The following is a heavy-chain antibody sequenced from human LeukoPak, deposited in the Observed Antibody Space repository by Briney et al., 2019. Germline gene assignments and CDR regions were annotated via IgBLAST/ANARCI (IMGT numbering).Heavy chain of an antibody. D-gene: IGHD2-15*01. J-gene: IGHJ6*03. CDR3: ARTSCSGGSCYSHHYYYMDV. CDR1: GGTFSSYA. CDR2: IIPSFGTA. V-gene: IGHV1-69*05. Sequence: SVKVSCKASGGTFSSYAISWVRQAPGQGLEWMGRIIPSFGTANYAQKFQGRVTITTDESTSTAYMELSSLRSEDTAVYYCARTSCSGGSCYSHHYYYMDVWGKGTTVTVSS.